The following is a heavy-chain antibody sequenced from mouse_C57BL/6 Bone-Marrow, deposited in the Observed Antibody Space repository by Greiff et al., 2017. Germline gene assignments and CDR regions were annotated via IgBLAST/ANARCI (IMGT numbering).Heavy chain of an antibody. D-gene: IGHD1-1*01. CDR2: IHPGSGST. V-gene: IGHV1-55*01. J-gene: IGHJ1*03. Sequence: QVQLQQSGAELVKPGASVKMSCKASGYTFTSYWITWVKQSHGQGLEWIGVIHPGSGSTNYNEKFKSKATLTVDTSSSTAYMQLSSLTSEDSAVXYCARGVRYPDWYFDVWGTGTTVTVSS. CDR3: ARGVRYPDWYFDV. CDR1: GYTFTSYW.